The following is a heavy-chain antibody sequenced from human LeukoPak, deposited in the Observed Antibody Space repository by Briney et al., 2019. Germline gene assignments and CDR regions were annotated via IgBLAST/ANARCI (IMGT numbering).Heavy chain of an antibody. V-gene: IGHV1-24*01. Sequence: ASVKVSCKASGYTFTGYYMHWVRQAPGKGLEWMGGFDPEDGETIYAQKFQGRVTMTEDTSTDTAYMELSSLRSEDTAVYYCATDNSLCTNGVCYTGSWGQGTLVTVSS. CDR3: ATDNSLCTNGVCYTGS. D-gene: IGHD2-8*01. CDR1: GYTFTGYY. CDR2: FDPEDGET. J-gene: IGHJ4*02.